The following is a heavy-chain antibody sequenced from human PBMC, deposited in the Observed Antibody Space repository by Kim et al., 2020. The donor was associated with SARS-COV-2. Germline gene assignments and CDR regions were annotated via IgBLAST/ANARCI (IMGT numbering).Heavy chain of an antibody. D-gene: IGHD4-17*01. CDR2: ITSDGSIT. J-gene: IGHJ4*02. Sequence: GGSLRLSCAASGFTFSRYWMNWVRQAPGKGLVWVSRITSDGSITAYADSVKGRFTISRDNAKNTLYLQMNSLRAEDTAVYNCVNFGGDYPYWGQGTLVTVSS. V-gene: IGHV3-74*01. CDR1: GFTFSRYW. CDR3: VNFGGDYPY.